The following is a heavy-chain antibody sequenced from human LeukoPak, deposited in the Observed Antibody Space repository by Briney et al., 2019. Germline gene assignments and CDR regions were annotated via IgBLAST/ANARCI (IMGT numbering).Heavy chain of an antibody. CDR3: ARGDSSRPFYYYYYGMDV. CDR2: IYYSGST. D-gene: IGHD6-13*01. Sequence: SETLPLTCTVSGGSISSYYWSWIRQPPGKGLEWIGYIYYSGSTNYNPSLKSRVTISVDTSKNQFSLKLSSVTAADTAVYYCARGDSSRPFYYYYYGMDVWGQGTTVTVSS. CDR1: GGSISSYY. V-gene: IGHV4-59*01. J-gene: IGHJ6*02.